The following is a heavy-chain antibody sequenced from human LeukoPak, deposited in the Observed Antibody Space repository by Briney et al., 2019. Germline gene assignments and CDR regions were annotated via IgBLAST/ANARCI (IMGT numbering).Heavy chain of an antibody. Sequence: SGGSLRLSCAASGFTVSSNYMSWVRQAPGKGLEWVSVIYSGGSTYYADSVKGRFTISRDNSKNTLYLQMNSLRAEDTAVYYCAKKRWLHSPFDYWGQGTLVTVSS. V-gene: IGHV3-53*01. CDR1: GFTVSSNY. J-gene: IGHJ4*02. CDR3: AKKRWLHSPFDY. CDR2: IYSGGST. D-gene: IGHD5-24*01.